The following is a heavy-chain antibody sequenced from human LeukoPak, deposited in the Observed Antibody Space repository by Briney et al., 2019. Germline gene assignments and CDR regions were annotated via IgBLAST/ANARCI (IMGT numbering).Heavy chain of an antibody. CDR3: ARDSRGGNVDY. D-gene: IGHD2-15*01. V-gene: IGHV3-7*01. CDR2: IKQDGSEK. CDR1: GFTFSSYV. J-gene: IGHJ4*02. Sequence: PGGSLRLSCAASGFTFSSYVMHWVRQAPGKGLEWVANIKQDGSEKYYVDSVKGRFTISRDNAKNSLYLQMNSLRAEDTAVYYCARDSRGGNVDYWGQGTLVTVSS.